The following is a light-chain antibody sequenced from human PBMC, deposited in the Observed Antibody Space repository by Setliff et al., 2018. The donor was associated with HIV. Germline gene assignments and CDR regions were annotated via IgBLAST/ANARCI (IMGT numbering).Light chain of an antibody. V-gene: IGLV2-14*01. CDR1: SSDVGGYNY. Sequence: QSVLAQPASVSGSPGQSITISCTGTSSDVGGYNYVSGYQQHPGKAPKFMIYDVSKRPSGVSTRFSGSKSGNTASLTISGLQAEDEADYYCSSYTSSSTDVFGTGTKVTVL. CDR2: DVS. J-gene: IGLJ1*01. CDR3: SSYTSSSTDV.